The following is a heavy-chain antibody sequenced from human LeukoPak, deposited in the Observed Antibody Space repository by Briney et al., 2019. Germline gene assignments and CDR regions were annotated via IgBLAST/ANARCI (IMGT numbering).Heavy chain of an antibody. CDR3: ARDLCGGDCYSADYYYMDV. J-gene: IGHJ6*03. CDR1: GGSISSYY. Sequence: SETLSLTCTVSGGSISSYYWSWMRQPPGQGLEWIGNIYYSGSTNYNPPLKSRVTISVDTSKNQFSLKLSSVTAADTAVYYCARDLCGGDCYSADYYYMDVWGKGTTVTVSS. D-gene: IGHD2-21*01. CDR2: IYYSGST. V-gene: IGHV4-59*01.